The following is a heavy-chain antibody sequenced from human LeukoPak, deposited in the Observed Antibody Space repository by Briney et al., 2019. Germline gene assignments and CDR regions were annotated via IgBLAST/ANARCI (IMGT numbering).Heavy chain of an antibody. CDR2: ISWNSGSI. J-gene: IGHJ6*02. Sequence: GGSLRLSCAASGFTFDDYAMHWVRQAPGKGLEWVSGISWNSGSIGYADSVKGRFTISRDNAKNSLYLQMNSLRAEDTALYYCAKDRGIVVVPAAIRHYYYGMDVWGQGTTVTVSS. CDR1: GFTFDDYA. D-gene: IGHD2-2*02. V-gene: IGHV3-9*01. CDR3: AKDRGIVVVPAAIRHYYYGMDV.